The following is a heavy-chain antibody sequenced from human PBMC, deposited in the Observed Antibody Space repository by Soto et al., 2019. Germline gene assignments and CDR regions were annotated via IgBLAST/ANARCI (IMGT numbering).Heavy chain of an antibody. Sequence: TLSLTCTVSGGSISSGGYYWSWIRQHPGKGLEWIGYIYYSGSIYYNPSLNSRVTISVDTSKNQFSLKLTSVTASYTAVYYCARLISGGSYFDPWGQGTLVTVSS. CDR1: GGSISSGGYY. CDR3: ARLISGGSYFDP. V-gene: IGHV4-31*03. J-gene: IGHJ5*02. CDR2: IYYSGSI. D-gene: IGHD2-15*01.